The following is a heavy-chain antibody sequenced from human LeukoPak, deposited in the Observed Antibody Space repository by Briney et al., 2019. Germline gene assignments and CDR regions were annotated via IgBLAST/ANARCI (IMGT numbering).Heavy chain of an antibody. CDR2: ISPSGRNT. CDR3: AKDGGNGDYRNYYYYMDV. J-gene: IGHJ6*03. V-gene: IGHV3-23*01. D-gene: IGHD4-17*01. CDR1: GFTFSSYG. Sequence: PGGSLRLSCAASGFTFSSYGMSWVRQAPGKGLEWVSAISPSGRNTYYADSVKGRFIISRDNSKNTLYLQTNSLRAEDTAVYYCAKDGGNGDYRNYYYYMDVWGKGTTVTVSS.